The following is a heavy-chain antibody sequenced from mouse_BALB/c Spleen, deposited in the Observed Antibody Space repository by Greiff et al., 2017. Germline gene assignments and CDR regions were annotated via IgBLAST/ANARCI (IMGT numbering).Heavy chain of an antibody. CDR2: ISSGSSTI. V-gene: IGHV5-17*02. Sequence: VQLKQSGGGLVQPGGSRKLSCAASGFTFSSFGMHWVRQAPEKGLEWVAYISSGSSTIYYADTVKGRFTISRDNPKNTLFLQMTSLRSEDTAMYYCAKGQAWFAYWGQGTLVTVSA. CDR1: GFTFSSFG. J-gene: IGHJ3*01. CDR3: AKGQAWFAY. D-gene: IGHD3-3*01.